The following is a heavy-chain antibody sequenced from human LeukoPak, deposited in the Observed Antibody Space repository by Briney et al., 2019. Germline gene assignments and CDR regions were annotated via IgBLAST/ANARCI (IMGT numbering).Heavy chain of an antibody. J-gene: IGHJ4*02. CDR1: GFPFRSYW. CDR2: IKQDGSEK. Sequence: PGGSLRLSCAASGFPFRSYWMSWLRQAPGKGLEGVANIKQDGSEKLYVDSVKGRFTISRDNDKNSLYLQMNSLRGEDTAVYYCARESAVRAGYSVDYWGQGTLVSVSS. D-gene: IGHD5/OR15-5a*01. V-gene: IGHV3-7*01. CDR3: ARESAVRAGYSVDY.